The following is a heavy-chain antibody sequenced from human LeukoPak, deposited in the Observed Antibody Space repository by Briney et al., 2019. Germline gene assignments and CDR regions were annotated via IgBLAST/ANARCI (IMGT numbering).Heavy chain of an antibody. D-gene: IGHD3-16*02. V-gene: IGHV1-18*01. J-gene: IGHJ4*02. CDR3: ARGGDDYVWGSYRYPDLSLDY. CDR2: ISAYNGNT. CDR1: GYTFTSYG. Sequence: GASVKVSCKASGYTFTSYGISWVRQAPGQGLEWMGWISAYNGNTNYAQKLQGRVTMTTDTSTSTAYMELRSLRSDDTAVYYCARGGDDYVWGSYRYPDLSLDYWGQGALVTVSP.